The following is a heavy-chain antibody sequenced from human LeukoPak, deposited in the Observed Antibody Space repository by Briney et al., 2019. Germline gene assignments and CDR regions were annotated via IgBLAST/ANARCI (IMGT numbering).Heavy chain of an antibody. Sequence: GASVKVSCKASGYTFINYGLTWVRQAPGQGFEWMGWISAYTGSTNYAQKLQGRVTMPTDPSTSTAYMELRSLRSDDTAVYYCARTVGATGAFDICGQGTMVIVSS. CDR3: ARTVGATGAFDI. V-gene: IGHV1-18*01. D-gene: IGHD1-26*01. CDR2: ISAYTGST. CDR1: GYTFINYG. J-gene: IGHJ3*02.